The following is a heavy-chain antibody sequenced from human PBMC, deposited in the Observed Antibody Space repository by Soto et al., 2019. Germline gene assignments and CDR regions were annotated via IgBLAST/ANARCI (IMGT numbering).Heavy chain of an antibody. Sequence: PGGSMRLSCAASGFIFSNYAMHWVRQAPGKGLEWVALRVVDGRNENYEDSVKGRFIISRDNSKNTLYLQMNRLRPEDTAVYYCAKDKSPNNDIFTGYYSGFDYWGQGTLVTVSS. CDR1: GFIFSNYA. D-gene: IGHD3-9*01. CDR2: RVVDGRNE. CDR3: AKDKSPNNDIFTGYYSGFDY. V-gene: IGHV3-30*18. J-gene: IGHJ4*02.